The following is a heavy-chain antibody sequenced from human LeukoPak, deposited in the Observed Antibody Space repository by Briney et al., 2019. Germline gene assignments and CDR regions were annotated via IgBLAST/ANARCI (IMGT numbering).Heavy chain of an antibody. V-gene: IGHV4-39*07. J-gene: IGHJ6*03. CDR3: ARGAGATLNTPYYYYYMDV. CDR2: IYYSKNT. CDR1: GDSISSGSYY. D-gene: IGHD1-26*01. Sequence: SETLSLTCTVSGDSISSGSYYWGWIRQPPGKGLEWIGSIYYSKNTYYNPSLKSRVNISVDTSKNQFSLKLSSVTAADTAVYYCARGAGATLNTPYYYYYMDVWGKGTTVTISS.